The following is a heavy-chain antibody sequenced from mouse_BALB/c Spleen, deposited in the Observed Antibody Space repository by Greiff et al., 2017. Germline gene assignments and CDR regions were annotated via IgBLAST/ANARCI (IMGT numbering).Heavy chain of an antibody. D-gene: IGHD2-4*01. Sequence: DVKLVESGGGLVKPGGSLKLSCAASGFTFSSYAMSWVRQTPEKRLEWVASISSGGSTYYPDSVKGRFTISRDNARNILYLQMSSLRSEDTAMYYCARPIYYDYSWFAYWGQGTLVTVSA. CDR2: ISSGGST. J-gene: IGHJ3*01. CDR3: ARPIYYDYSWFAY. CDR1: GFTFSSYA. V-gene: IGHV5-6-5*01.